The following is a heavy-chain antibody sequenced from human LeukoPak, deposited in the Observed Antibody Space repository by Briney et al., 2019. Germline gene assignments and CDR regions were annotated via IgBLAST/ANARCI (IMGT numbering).Heavy chain of an antibody. V-gene: IGHV3-30*02. CDR3: ARSTVTLDY. CDR2: IRYDGSNK. J-gene: IGHJ4*02. Sequence: GSLRLSCGASGFTFSNYGMLWVRQAPGKGLEWVAFIRYDGSNKLYADSVKGRFTISRDDSKNTLYLHINSLRAEDTAVYYCARSTVTLDYWGQGTLVTVSS. D-gene: IGHD4-17*01. CDR1: GFTFSNYG.